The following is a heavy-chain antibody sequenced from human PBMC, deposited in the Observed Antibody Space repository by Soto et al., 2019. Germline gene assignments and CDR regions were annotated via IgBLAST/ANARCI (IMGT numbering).Heavy chain of an antibody. D-gene: IGHD2-2*01. CDR3: AREDPNCSSTSCHFDY. CDR2: IYYSGST. CDR1: GGSISSYY. Sequence: PSETLSLTCTVSGGSISSYYWSWIRQPPGKGLEWIGYIYYSGSTNYNPSLKSRVTISVDTSKNQFSLKLSSVTAADTAVYYCAREDPNCSSTSCHFDYWGQGTLVTVSS. J-gene: IGHJ4*02. V-gene: IGHV4-59*01.